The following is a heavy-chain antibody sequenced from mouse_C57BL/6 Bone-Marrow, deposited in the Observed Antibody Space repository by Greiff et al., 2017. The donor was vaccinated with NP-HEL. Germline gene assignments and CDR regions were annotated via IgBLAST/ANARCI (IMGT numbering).Heavy chain of an antibody. D-gene: IGHD2-12*01. V-gene: IGHV1-69*01. CDR2: FVPSVSYT. CDR3: ARSARRAWFAY. CDR1: GYTFTSFW. Sequence: QVQLQQPGPELVMPGASVTLSCKASGYTFTSFWMHWVMQRPGQGLVWIGGFVPSVSYTNYNQKFKGKSTLTVDKTSNTAYMQLSSLTSEDAAVYYCARSARRAWFAYWGQGTLVTVSA. J-gene: IGHJ3*01.